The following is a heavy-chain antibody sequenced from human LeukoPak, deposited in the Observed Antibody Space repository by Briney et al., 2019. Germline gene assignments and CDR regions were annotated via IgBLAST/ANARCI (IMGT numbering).Heavy chain of an antibody. D-gene: IGHD2-15*01. V-gene: IGHV3-7*01. J-gene: IGHJ4*02. CDR2: IKQDGSEK. Sequence: GGSLRLSCAVSGFTFSSYWMSWVRQAPGKGLEWVANIKQDGSEKYYVDSVKGRFTISRDNAKNSLYLQMNSLRVEDTAVYYCASHQGYRHAYGGQGTLVTVS. CDR1: GFTFSSYW. CDR3: ASHQGYRHAY.